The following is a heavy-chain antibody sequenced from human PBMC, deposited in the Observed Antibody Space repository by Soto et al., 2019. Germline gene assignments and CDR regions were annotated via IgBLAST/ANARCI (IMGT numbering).Heavy chain of an antibody. D-gene: IGHD6-13*01. CDR1: GGTFSSYA. CDR3: ARGWAAAGTTGDACDI. V-gene: IGHV1-69*01. J-gene: IGHJ3*02. CDR2: IIPIFGTA. Sequence: QVQLVQSGAEVKKPGSSVKVSCTASGGTFSSYAISWVRQAPGQGLEWMGGIIPIFGTANYAQKFQGRVTINADESRRTGDMELSSLTTEDTAVYYCARGWAAAGTTGDACDILGHGTMVTVAA.